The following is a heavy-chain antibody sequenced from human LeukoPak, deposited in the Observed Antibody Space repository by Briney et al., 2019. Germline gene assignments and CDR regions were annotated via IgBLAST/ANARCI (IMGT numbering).Heavy chain of an antibody. Sequence: GGSLRLSCTTSGFNFRAYWMGWVRQAPGKGLEWVSAISGSGGSTYYADSVKGRFTISRDNSKNTLYLQMNSLRAEDTAVYYCAKDPYWGQGTLVTVSS. J-gene: IGHJ4*02. CDR2: ISGSGGST. V-gene: IGHV3-23*01. CDR1: GFNFRAYW. CDR3: AKDPY.